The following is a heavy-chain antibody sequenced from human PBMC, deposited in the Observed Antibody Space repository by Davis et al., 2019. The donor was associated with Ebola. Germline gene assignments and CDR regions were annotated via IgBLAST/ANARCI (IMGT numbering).Heavy chain of an antibody. CDR2: ISPYNGNT. CDR1: GYTFTIYD. Sequence: AASVKVSCKASGYTFTIYDIIWVRPAPGQGLEWLGWISPYNGNTNYAQKLQGRVTMTTDTSTSTAYMELRSLRSDDTAVYSCARARGYCSSNSCYTYAFDIWGQGTMVTVSS. J-gene: IGHJ3*02. D-gene: IGHD2-2*02. CDR3: ARARGYCSSNSCYTYAFDI. V-gene: IGHV1-18*04.